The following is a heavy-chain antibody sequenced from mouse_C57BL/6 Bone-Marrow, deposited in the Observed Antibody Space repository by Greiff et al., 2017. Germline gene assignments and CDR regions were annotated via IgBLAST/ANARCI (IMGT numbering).Heavy chain of an antibody. V-gene: IGHV1-7*01. CDR2: INPSSGYT. J-gene: IGHJ1*03. CDR1: GYTFTSYC. Sequence: VQLQQSGPELAKPGASVKLSCKASGYTFTSYCMHWVKQRPGQGLEWIGYINPSSGYTTYNQKFKDKATLTADKSSSTAYMQLSSLTYEDSAVYYCARWDGGYGRGYWYFDVWGTGTTVTVSS. CDR3: ARWDGGYGRGYWYFDV. D-gene: IGHD2-3*01.